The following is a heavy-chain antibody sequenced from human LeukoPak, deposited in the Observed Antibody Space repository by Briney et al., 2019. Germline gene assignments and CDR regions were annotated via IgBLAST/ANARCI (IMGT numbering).Heavy chain of an antibody. CDR3: ATDLLYYDSSGYSRDFDY. V-gene: IGHV1-24*01. Sequence: ASVKVSCKVSGYTLSQLSMHWVREAPGKGREGLGGFDPEDGETIYAQKFQGRVTMTEDTSTDTAYMELSSLRSEGTAVYYCATDLLYYDSSGYSRDFDYWGQGTLVTVSS. CDR2: FDPEDGET. D-gene: IGHD3-22*01. J-gene: IGHJ4*02. CDR1: GYTLSQLS.